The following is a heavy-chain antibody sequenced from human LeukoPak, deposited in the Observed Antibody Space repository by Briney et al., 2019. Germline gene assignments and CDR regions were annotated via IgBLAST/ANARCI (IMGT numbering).Heavy chain of an antibody. D-gene: IGHD1-1*01. CDR2: INHSGST. Sequence: SETLSLTCAVYGGSFSGYYWSWIRQPPGKGLEWIGEINHSGSTNYNPSLKSRVTISVDTSKNQFSLKLSSVTAADTAVYHCARGRYDYYFDYWGQGILVTVSS. J-gene: IGHJ4*02. CDR1: GGSFSGYY. CDR3: ARGRYDYYFDY. V-gene: IGHV4-34*01.